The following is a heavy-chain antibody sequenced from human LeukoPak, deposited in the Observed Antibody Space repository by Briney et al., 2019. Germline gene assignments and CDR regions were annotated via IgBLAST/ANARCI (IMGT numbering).Heavy chain of an antibody. J-gene: IGHJ2*01. CDR1: GYTFTSYD. Sequence: GASVKVSCKASGYTFTSYDINWVRQATGQGLEWLGYMNPNSGNTGYAQKFQGRVTMTSDTSINTAYMELSSLRAEDTAVYFCARDRAMVWGKEWYFDFWGRGTLVTVSS. CDR3: ARDRAMVWGKEWYFDF. V-gene: IGHV1-8*01. CDR2: MNPNSGNT. D-gene: IGHD3-10*01.